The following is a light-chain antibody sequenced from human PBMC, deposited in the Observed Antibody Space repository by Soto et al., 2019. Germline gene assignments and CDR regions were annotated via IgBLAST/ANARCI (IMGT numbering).Light chain of an antibody. CDR1: SSDVGSYNL. J-gene: IGLJ1*01. V-gene: IGLV2-23*01. CDR3: CSYAGSSTFFV. CDR2: EGS. Sequence: QSVLTQPASVSGSPGQSITISCTGTSSDVGSYNLVSWYQQHPGKAPKFMIYEGSKRPSGVSNRFSGSKSGNTASLTISGLQAEDGADYYCCSYAGSSTFFVFGTGTQLTLL.